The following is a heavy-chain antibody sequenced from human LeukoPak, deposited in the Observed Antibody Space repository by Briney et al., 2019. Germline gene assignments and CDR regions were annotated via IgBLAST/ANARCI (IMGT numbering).Heavy chain of an antibody. J-gene: IGHJ4*02. D-gene: IGHD6-19*01. V-gene: IGHV1-69*04. CDR3: ARDAAAVAHHSFDS. CDR2: FIPFLDIA. CDR1: GGTFSSSA. Sequence: GASVKVSCKASGGTFSSSAISWVRQAPGQGLEWMGRFIPFLDIANYAQKFQGRVTITADKSTSTAYMELSSLRSEDTALYYCARDAAAVAHHSFDSWGQGTLVTVSS.